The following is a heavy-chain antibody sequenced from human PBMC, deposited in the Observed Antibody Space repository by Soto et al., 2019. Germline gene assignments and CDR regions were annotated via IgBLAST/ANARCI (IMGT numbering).Heavy chain of an antibody. CDR2: IYYSGST. D-gene: IGHD2-21*02. CDR3: ARVLPHCGGDRYEYYYYGMDV. J-gene: IGHJ6*02. Sequence: SETLSLTCTVSGGSISSSSYYWGWIRQPPGKGLEWIGSIYYSGSTYYNPSLKSRVTISVDTSKNQFSLKLSSVTAADTAVYYCARVLPHCGGDRYEYYYYGMDVWGQGTTVTSP. V-gene: IGHV4-39*01. CDR1: GGSISSSSYY.